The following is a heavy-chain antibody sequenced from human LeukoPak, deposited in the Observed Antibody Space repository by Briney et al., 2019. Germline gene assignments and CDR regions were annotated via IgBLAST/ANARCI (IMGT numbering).Heavy chain of an antibody. V-gene: IGHV3-49*03. CDR2: IRSKAYGGTT. Sequence: PGRSLRLSCTASGFTFGDYAMSWFRQATGKGLEWVGFIRSKAYGGTTEYAASVKGRFTISRDDSKSIAYLQMNSLKTEDTAVYYCTRVVGATLPLVDYWGQGTLVTVSS. CDR1: GFTFGDYA. J-gene: IGHJ4*02. CDR3: TRVVGATLPLVDY. D-gene: IGHD1-26*01.